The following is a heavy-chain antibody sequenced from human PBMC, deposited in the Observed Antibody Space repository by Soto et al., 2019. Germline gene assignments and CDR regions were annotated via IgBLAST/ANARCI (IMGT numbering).Heavy chain of an antibody. V-gene: IGHV4-59*08. CDR3: ARHNYGSGSTYFDY. Sequence: ASETLSLTCTVSGGSISGYYWSWIRQPPGKGLEWIGYIYYSGSTNYNPSLKSRVTISVDTSKNQFSLKLNSMTAADTAVYYCARHNYGSGSTYFDYWGLGTLVTVSS. CDR2: IYYSGST. D-gene: IGHD3-10*01. J-gene: IGHJ4*02. CDR1: GGSISGYY.